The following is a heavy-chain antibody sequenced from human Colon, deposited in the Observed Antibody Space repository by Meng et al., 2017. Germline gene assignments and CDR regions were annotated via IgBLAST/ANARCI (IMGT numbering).Heavy chain of an antibody. CDR2: IRGSGGDT. CDR3: ARERTAESTHFDY. Sequence: GESLKISCTASRFSFSSYAMTWVRQAPGKGLAWVSGIRGSGGDTYYADSVRGRFTISRDNSKNTVFLQMDSVSAQDTAVYYCARERTAESTHFDYWGRGTLVTVSS. D-gene: IGHD2-21*02. CDR1: RFSFSSYA. V-gene: IGHV3-23*01. J-gene: IGHJ4*02.